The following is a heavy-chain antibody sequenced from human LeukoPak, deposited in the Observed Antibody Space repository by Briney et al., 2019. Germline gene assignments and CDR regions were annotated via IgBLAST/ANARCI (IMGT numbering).Heavy chain of an antibody. J-gene: IGHJ5*02. D-gene: IGHD2-2*01. CDR1: GFTFSSYW. CDR2: IASDGSST. Sequence: GGSLRLSCAASGFTFSSYWMNWVRQAPGKGLVWVSRIASDGSSTTYADSVKGRFSISRDNAKNTLYLQMNSLRVEDTAVYYCARRLTQYDCFDPWGQGILVTVSS. CDR3: ARRLTQYDCFDP. V-gene: IGHV3-74*01.